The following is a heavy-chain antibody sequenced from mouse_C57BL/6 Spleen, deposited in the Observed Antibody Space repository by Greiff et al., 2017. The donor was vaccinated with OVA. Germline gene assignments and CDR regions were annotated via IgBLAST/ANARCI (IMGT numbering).Heavy chain of an antibody. D-gene: IGHD3-1*01. J-gene: IGHJ2*01. V-gene: IGHV1-53*01. CDR3: AREGANYFDY. Sequence: SFNLSFNSSCYTFTIYWMHWVKQRPGQGLEWIGNINPSNGGTNYNEKFKSKATLTVDKSSSTAYMQLSSLTSEDSAVYYCAREGANYFDYWGQGTTLTVSS. CDR1: CYTFTIYW. CDR2: INPSNGGT.